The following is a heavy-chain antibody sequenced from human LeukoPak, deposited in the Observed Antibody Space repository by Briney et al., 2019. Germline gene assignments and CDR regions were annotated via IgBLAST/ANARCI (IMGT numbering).Heavy chain of an antibody. D-gene: IGHD4-23*01. CDR3: ARVILATVVEY. V-gene: IGHV1-2*02. J-gene: IGHJ4*02. CDR2: INPNSGGT. Sequence: ASVKVSCKASGYTFTSYGISWVRQAPGQGLEWMGWINPNSGGTNYAQKFQGRVTMTRDTSISTAYMELSRLRSDDTAVYYCARVILATVVEYWGQGTLVTVSS. CDR1: GYTFTSYG.